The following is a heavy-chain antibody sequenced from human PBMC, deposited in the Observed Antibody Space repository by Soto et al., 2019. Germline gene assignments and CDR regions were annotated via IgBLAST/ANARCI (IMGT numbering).Heavy chain of an antibody. J-gene: IGHJ5*01. CDR3: FRQLGGPNDS. D-gene: IGHD3-3*02. Sequence: VHLEESGGTLVHPGGSLKLSCAASGRTFSDYYMDWARQPPGKALEWLGRVRNEANSYTTQYAASVAGRFTISRDDSKKSLYLHMNSLKTHDTAVYFCFRQLGGPNDSWGQGTLVTVSS. CDR1: GRTFSDYY. V-gene: IGHV3-72*01. CDR2: VRNEANSYTT.